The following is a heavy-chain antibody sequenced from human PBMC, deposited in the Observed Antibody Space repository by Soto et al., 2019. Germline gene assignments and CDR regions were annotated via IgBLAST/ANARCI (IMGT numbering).Heavy chain of an antibody. CDR1: GFSLSSVRVG. CDR2: VFSEDNK. D-gene: IGHD3-10*01. CDR3: ARVSVMLMGNYFYAVDV. Sequence: QVTLKESGPVLVKPTETLTLTCTVSGFSLSSVRVGVSWIRQPPGKALEWLAHVFSEDNKSYNTSLKSMLPSSKDTSRGQVVLTMNNRDPWDTATYFCARVSVMLMGNYFYAVDVWGQGTTVTVSS. J-gene: IGHJ6*02. V-gene: IGHV2-26*01.